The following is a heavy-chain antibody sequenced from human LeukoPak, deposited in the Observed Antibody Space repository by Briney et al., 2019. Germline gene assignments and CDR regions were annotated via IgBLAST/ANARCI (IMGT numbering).Heavy chain of an antibody. Sequence: SETLSLTCTVSGGSVSSGSYYRSWIRQPPGKGLEWIGYIYYSGSTNYNPSLKSRVTISVDTSKNQFSLKLSSVTAADTAVYYCARDVPEYCGGDCYLGWFDPWGQGTLVTVSS. CDR2: IYYSGST. J-gene: IGHJ5*02. D-gene: IGHD2-21*02. CDR1: GGSVSSGSYY. CDR3: ARDVPEYCGGDCYLGWFDP. V-gene: IGHV4-61*01.